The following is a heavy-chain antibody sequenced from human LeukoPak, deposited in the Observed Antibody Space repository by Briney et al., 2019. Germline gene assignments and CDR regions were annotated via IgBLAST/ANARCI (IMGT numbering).Heavy chain of an antibody. J-gene: IGHJ4*02. D-gene: IGHD3-10*01. CDR3: AGVFSGRRPFEL. CDR1: GGSNNDYY. V-gene: IGHV4-59*03. CDR2: IYYRGTT. Sequence: SETLSLTCTVSGGSNNDYYWNWLRHPPGKGLEWIGFIYYRGTTNNNPSLKSRVTTSIDTSKKQYSLNLSSVTAADTAIYYCAGVFSGRRPFELWGQGILVTVSS.